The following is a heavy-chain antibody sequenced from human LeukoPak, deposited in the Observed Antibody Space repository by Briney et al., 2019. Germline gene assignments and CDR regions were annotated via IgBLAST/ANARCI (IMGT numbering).Heavy chain of an antibody. V-gene: IGHV3-30*18. CDR3: AKDRAIRYLMASRAMDV. J-gene: IGHJ6*03. Sequence: GGSLRLSCAASGFTFSSYGMHWVRQAPGKGLEWVAVISYDGSNKYYADSVKGRFTISRDNSKNTLYLQMNSLRAEDTAVYYCAKDRAIRYLMASRAMDVWGKGTTVTVSS. CDR1: GFTFSSYG. D-gene: IGHD3-9*01. CDR2: ISYDGSNK.